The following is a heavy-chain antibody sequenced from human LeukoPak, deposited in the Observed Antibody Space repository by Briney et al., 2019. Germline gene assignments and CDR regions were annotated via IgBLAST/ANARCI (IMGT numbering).Heavy chain of an antibody. J-gene: IGHJ6*02. CDR1: GFTFSSYS. V-gene: IGHV3-48*04. CDR2: ITASGTAM. Sequence: GGSLRLSCAASGFTFSSYSMNWVRQAPGKGLEWVSHITASGTAMFYADSVKGRLTISRDNAKNSLFLEVNSLRAEDTAVYYCARDSSSKSVYAMDVWGQGTTVTVSS. D-gene: IGHD6-6*01. CDR3: ARDSSSKSVYAMDV.